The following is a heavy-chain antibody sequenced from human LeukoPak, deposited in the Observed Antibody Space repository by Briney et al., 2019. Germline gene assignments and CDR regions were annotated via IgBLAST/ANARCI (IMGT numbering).Heavy chain of an antibody. Sequence: GGSLRLSCGVSGFPLKNYAMNWVRQAPGKGLEWVAVISYDGSNKYYADSVKGRFTISRDNSKNTLYLQMNSLRAEDTAVYYCAKGLTYYDFWSGYFKPGIFGYYYYYYMDVWGKGTTVTVSS. CDR2: ISYDGSNK. J-gene: IGHJ6*03. CDR3: AKGLTYYDFWSGYFKPGIFGYYYYYYMDV. V-gene: IGHV3-30*18. D-gene: IGHD3-3*01. CDR1: GFPLKNYA.